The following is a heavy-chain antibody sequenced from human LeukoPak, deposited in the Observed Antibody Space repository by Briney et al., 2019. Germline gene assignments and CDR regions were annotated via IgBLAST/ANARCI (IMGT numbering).Heavy chain of an antibody. CDR3: ARGDIGSSSLGY. CDR1: GYTFTGYY. CDR2: MNPNTDNT. V-gene: IGHV1-8*03. J-gene: IGHJ4*02. Sequence: ASVKVSCKASGYTFTGYYMHWVRQATGQGLEWMGWMNPNTDNTGYAQKFQGRVTITRDTSINIAYMELSSLRSEDTAVYYCARGDIGSSSLGYWGQGTLVTVSS. D-gene: IGHD6-6*01.